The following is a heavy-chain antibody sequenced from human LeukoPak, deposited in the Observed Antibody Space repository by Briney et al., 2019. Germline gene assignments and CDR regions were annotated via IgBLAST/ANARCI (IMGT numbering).Heavy chain of an antibody. CDR2: IYHSGST. Sequence: SETLSLTCAVSGGSISSSNWWSWVRQPPGKGLEWIGGIYHSGSTNYNPSLKSRVTISVDKSKNQFSLKLSSVTAADTAVYYCARAGYYDSSGYLDYWGQGTLVTVSS. J-gene: IGHJ4*02. V-gene: IGHV4-4*02. CDR1: GGSISSSNW. CDR3: ARAGYYDSSGYLDY. D-gene: IGHD3-22*01.